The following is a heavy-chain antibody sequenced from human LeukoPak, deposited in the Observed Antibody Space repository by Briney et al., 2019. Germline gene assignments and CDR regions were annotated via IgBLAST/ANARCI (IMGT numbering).Heavy chain of an antibody. J-gene: IGHJ4*02. Sequence: GGSLRLSCAASGFTFSDYYMSWIRHAPGKGLELVSYISSSGSTIYYADSVKGRFTISRDNAKNSLYLQMNSLRAEDTAVYYCARGFNYYGSGSPQGYWGQGTLVTVSS. CDR3: ARGFNYYGSGSPQGY. D-gene: IGHD3-10*01. CDR1: GFTFSDYY. V-gene: IGHV3-11*01. CDR2: ISSSGSTI.